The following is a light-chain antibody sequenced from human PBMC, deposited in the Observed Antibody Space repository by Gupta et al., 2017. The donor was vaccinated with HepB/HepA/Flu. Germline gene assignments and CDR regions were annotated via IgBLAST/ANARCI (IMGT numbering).Light chain of an antibody. J-gene: IGKJ1*01. CDR1: SSISSY. V-gene: IGKV1-39*01. Sequence: DIPVTQSPSSLSASVGDRVTISCRASSSISSYLNWYQQKPGKAPKLLIFAASSLQRGVPPRFSGSGSGTDFTLTITSLQPEDFATYFCQQSYDTPRTFGQGTKVEI. CDR2: AAS. CDR3: QQSYDTPRT.